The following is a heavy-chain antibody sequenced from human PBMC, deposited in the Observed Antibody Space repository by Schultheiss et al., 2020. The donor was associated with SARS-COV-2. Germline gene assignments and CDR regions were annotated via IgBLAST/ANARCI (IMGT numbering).Heavy chain of an antibody. CDR3: ATPVLRFLGLDY. Sequence: ASVKVSCKASGYTFTGYYMHWVRQAPGQGLEWMGWINPNSGGTNYAQKFQGRVTITADESTSTAYMELSSLRSEDTAVYYCATPVLRFLGLDYWGQGTTVT. CDR1: GYTFTGYY. D-gene: IGHD3-3*01. V-gene: IGHV1-2*02. J-gene: IGHJ4*03. CDR2: INPNSGGT.